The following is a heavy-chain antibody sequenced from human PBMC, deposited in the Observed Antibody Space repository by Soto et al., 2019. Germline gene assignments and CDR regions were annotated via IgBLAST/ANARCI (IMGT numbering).Heavy chain of an antibody. CDR3: VKDRRAAGNSAFYFDF. V-gene: IGHV3-23*01. D-gene: IGHD6-25*01. CDR1: GFTFKISA. Sequence: LRLSGTAAGFTFKISALGGVRQAPGKGLEWVSLISATGGGTYYADSVKGRFSISRDNSKNTLYLQMNSLRAEDTAVYYCVKDRRAAGNSAFYFDFWGQGAQVTVSS. J-gene: IGHJ5*01. CDR2: ISATGGGT.